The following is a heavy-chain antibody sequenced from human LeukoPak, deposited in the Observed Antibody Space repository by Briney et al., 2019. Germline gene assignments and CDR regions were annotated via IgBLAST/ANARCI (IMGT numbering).Heavy chain of an antibody. CDR1: GFNFKTYT. V-gene: IGHV3-23*01. J-gene: IGHJ4*02. CDR2: ITAGDGAT. D-gene: IGHD1-1*01. Sequence: PGWSLRLSCAASGFNFKTYTLTWVRQAPGKRPEWLSSITAGDGATYYADSVRGRFTISRDYSRNTVYLHLSGLRAEDTAVYYCARDRSTDAISEFWGQGTLVAVSS. CDR3: ARDRSTDAISEF.